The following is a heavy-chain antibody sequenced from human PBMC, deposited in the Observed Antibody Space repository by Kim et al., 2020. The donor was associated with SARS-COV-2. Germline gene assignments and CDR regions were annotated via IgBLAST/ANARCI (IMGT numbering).Heavy chain of an antibody. V-gene: IGHV1-69*13. J-gene: IGHJ6*02. D-gene: IGHD3-10*01. CDR1: GGTFSSYA. CDR2: IIPMFGTA. CDR3: ARDGDSPYYYGSGSYSINYYYYGMDV. Sequence: SVKVSCKASGGTFSSYAISWVRQAPGQGLEWMGGIIPMFGTANYAQKFQGRVTITADESTSTVYMELSSLRSEDTAVYYCARDGDSPYYYGSGSYSINYYYYGMDVWGQGTTVTVSS.